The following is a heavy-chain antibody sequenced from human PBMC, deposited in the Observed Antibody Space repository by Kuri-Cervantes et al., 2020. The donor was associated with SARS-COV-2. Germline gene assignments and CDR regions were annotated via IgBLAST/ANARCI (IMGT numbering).Heavy chain of an antibody. J-gene: IGHJ4*02. D-gene: IGHD6-19*01. V-gene: IGHV4-59*01. CDR2: IYYSGST. Sequence: GSLRLSCTVSGGSISSYYWSWIRQPPGKGLEWIGYIYYSGSTNYNPSLKSRVTISVDTSKNQFSLKLSSVTAADTAVYYCAEEQWLGPFDYWGQGTLVTVSS. CDR3: AEEQWLGPFDY. CDR1: GGSISSYY.